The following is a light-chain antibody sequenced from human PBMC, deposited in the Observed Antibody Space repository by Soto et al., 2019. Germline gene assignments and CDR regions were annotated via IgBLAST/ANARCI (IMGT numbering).Light chain of an antibody. V-gene: IGKV3-20*01. CDR1: QSVSSNS. Sequence: EIVLTQSPGTLSLSPGERATLSCRASQSVSSNSLAWYQQKPGQAPRLLIYAASSRATGIPDRFSGSGSGTDFTLTISRLEPEDFAVYYCQQYGSSPLTFGGGTKVDIK. CDR3: QQYGSSPLT. J-gene: IGKJ4*01. CDR2: AAS.